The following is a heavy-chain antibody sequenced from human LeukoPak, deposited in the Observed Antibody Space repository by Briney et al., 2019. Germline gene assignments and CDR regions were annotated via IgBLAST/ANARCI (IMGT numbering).Heavy chain of an antibody. CDR3: ARDWDDYGDYCTFDY. V-gene: IGHV3-21*01. D-gene: IGHD4-17*01. CDR2: ISSSSSYI. J-gene: IGHJ4*02. Sequence: GGSLRLSCAASGFTFSSYSMNWVRQAPGKGLEWVSSISSSSSYIYYADSVKGRFTISRDNAKNSLYLQMNSLRAEDTAVYYCARDWDDYGDYCTFDYWGQGTLVTVSS. CDR1: GFTFSSYS.